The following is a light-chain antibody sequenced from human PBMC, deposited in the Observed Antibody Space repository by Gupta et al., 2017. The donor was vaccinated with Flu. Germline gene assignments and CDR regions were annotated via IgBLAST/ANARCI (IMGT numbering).Light chain of an antibody. V-gene: IGKV3-20*01. CDR1: QSITSGY. J-gene: IGKJ5*01. CDR2: GAS. Sequence: EIVLTQSPDTLSLSPGERATLSCRASQSITSGYLAWYQQKPGQAPRLLIYGASGRATDIPDRFSGSGSGTDCTLTISRLEPEDFAVYYCQQYGSSPRITFGQGTRLEIK. CDR3: QQYGSSPRIT.